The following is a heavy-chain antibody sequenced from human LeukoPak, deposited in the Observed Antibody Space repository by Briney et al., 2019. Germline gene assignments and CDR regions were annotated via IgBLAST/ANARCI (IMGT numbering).Heavy chain of an antibody. CDR2: IGGGGLDT. CDR1: GFTFRTYA. J-gene: IGHJ4*02. V-gene: IGHV3-23*01. Sequence: PGGSLRLSCAGSGFTFRTYAMSWVRQAPGKGLEWVSVIGGGGLDTYYADSVKGRFTISRDNSKNTLYLQMNSLRAEDTAVYYCAKDLSYGGNLFGPDDYWGQGTLVTVSS. CDR3: AKDLSYGGNLFGPDDY. D-gene: IGHD4-23*01.